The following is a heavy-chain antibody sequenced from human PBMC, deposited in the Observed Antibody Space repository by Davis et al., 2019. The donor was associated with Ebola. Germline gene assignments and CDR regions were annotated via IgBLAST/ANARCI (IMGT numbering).Heavy chain of an antibody. J-gene: IGHJ6*02. CDR3: AEIYWVRYGMDV. CDR2: IKQDGSEK. CDR1: GFAFSSYW. V-gene: IGHV3-7*01. Sequence: PGGSLRLSCAASGFAFSSYWMSWVRQAPGKGLEWVANIKQDGSEKYYVDSVKGRFTISRDNSQNTLSLQMNSLRAEDTAVYYCAEIYWVRYGMDVWGQGTTVTVSS. D-gene: IGHD2-8*02.